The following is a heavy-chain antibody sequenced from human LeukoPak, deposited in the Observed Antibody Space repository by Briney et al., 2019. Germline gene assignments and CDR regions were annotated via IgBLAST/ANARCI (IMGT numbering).Heavy chain of an antibody. D-gene: IGHD6-19*01. CDR3: ARGLFGIAVAGDWFDP. V-gene: IGHV4-34*01. J-gene: IGHJ5*02. CDR1: GGSFSGYY. Sequence: SETLSLTCAVYGGSFSGYYWSWIRQPPGKGLEWIGEINHSGSTNYNPSLKSRVTISVDTSKNQFSLKLSSVTAADTAVYYCARGLFGIAVAGDWFDPWGQGTLVTVSS. CDR2: INHSGST.